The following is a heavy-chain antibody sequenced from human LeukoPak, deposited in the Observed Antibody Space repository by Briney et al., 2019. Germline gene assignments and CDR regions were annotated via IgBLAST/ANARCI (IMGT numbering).Heavy chain of an antibody. CDR1: GFTFSSYG. V-gene: IGHV3-30*18. CDR3: AKDSAKKYDDY. D-gene: IGHD2/OR15-2a*01. CDR2: ISYDAKSN. J-gene: IGHJ4*02. Sequence: GGSLRLSCVTSGFTFSSYGMHWVRQVPGKGLEWVAVISYDAKSNYHVDSVKGRFTISRDNSKNTLYLQMNSLRAEDTAVYYCAKDSAKKYDDYWGQGTLVTVSS.